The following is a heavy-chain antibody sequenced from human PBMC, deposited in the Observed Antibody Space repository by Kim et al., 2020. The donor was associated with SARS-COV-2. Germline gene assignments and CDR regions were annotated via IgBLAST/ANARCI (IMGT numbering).Heavy chain of an antibody. CDR2: INAGNGNT. V-gene: IGHV1-3*01. Sequence: ASVKVSCKASGYTFTSYAMHWVRQAPGQRLEWMGWINAGNGNTKYSQKFQGRVTITRDTSASTAYMELSSLRSEDTAVYYCARGVWNDYCSSTSCQNPVFDYWGQGTLVTVSS. D-gene: IGHD2-2*01. CDR3: ARGVWNDYCSSTSCQNPVFDY. CDR1: GYTFTSYA. J-gene: IGHJ4*02.